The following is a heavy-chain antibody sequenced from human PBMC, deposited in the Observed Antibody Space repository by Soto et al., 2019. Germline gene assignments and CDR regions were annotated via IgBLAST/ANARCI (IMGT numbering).Heavy chain of an antibody. Sequence: GGSLRLSCAASGFTFSGSAMHWVRQASGKGLEWVGRIRSKANSYATAYAASVKGRFTISRDDSKNTAYLQMNSLKTEDTAVYYCTTRPDNHYYYYGMDVWGQGTTVTVSS. CDR2: IRSKANSYAT. J-gene: IGHJ6*02. D-gene: IGHD3-22*01. CDR3: TTRPDNHYYYYGMDV. CDR1: GFTFSGSA. V-gene: IGHV3-73*01.